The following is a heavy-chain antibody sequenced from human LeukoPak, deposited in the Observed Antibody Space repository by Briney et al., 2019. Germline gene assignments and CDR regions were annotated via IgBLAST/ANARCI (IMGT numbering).Heavy chain of an antibody. Sequence: QPGRSLRLSCAASGFTFSSYGVHWVRQAPGKGLEWVAVIWYDGSNKYYADSVKGRFTISRDNSKNTLYLQVNSLRAEDTAVYYCAREHSGSYSYYFDYWGQGTLVTVSS. J-gene: IGHJ4*02. CDR2: IWYDGSNK. D-gene: IGHD1-26*01. CDR3: AREHSGSYSYYFDY. V-gene: IGHV3-33*01. CDR1: GFTFSSYG.